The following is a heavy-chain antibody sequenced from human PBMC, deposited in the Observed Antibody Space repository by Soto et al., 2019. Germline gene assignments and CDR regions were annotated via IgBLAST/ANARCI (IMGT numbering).Heavy chain of an antibody. J-gene: IGHJ3*02. CDR2: ISYDGSNK. CDR1: GFTFSSYG. Sequence: QVQLVESGGSVVQPGRSLRLSCAASGFTFSSYGMHWVRQAPGKGLEWVAVISYDGSNKYYADSVKGRLTISRDNSKNTLYLQMNSLRGEDTVVYYCAKDNGSGCDWLRVGDASDIWGQGTMVTVSS. V-gene: IGHV3-30*18. CDR3: AKDNGSGCDWLRVGDASDI. D-gene: IGHD5-12*01.